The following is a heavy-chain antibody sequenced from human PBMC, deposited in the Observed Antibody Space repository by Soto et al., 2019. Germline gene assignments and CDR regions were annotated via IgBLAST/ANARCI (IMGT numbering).Heavy chain of an antibody. Sequence: SETLSLTXTVSGGSISSYYWSWIRQPPGKGLEWIGYIYYSGSTNYNPSLKSRVTISVDTSKNQFSLKLSSVTAADTAVYYCARNLQQQQFDYWGQGTLVTVSS. D-gene: IGHD6-13*01. J-gene: IGHJ4*02. V-gene: IGHV4-59*01. CDR3: ARNLQQQQFDY. CDR2: IYYSGST. CDR1: GGSISSYY.